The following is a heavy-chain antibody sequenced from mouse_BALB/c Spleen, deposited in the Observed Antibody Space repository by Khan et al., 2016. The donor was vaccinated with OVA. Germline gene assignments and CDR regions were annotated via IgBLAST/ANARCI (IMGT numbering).Heavy chain of an antibody. CDR1: GFSLTNYG. Sequence: QVQLQQSGPGLVAPSQSLSITCTISGFSLTNYGVHWVRQPPGTGLEWLLVIWSDGSTTYNSTLKSSLSISKDNSKSQAFLTMNSLQTDDTAMDYCARKTYYHYYIMDYWGQGTSVTVSS. CDR2: IWSDGST. CDR3: ARKTYYHYYIMDY. D-gene: IGHD2-10*01. J-gene: IGHJ4*01. V-gene: IGHV2-6-1*01.